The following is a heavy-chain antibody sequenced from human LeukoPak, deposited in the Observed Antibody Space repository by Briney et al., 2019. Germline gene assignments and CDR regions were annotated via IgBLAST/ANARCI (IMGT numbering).Heavy chain of an antibody. Sequence: GGALRLSCAASGFTFSSYAMHWVRQAPGKGLEWVAVISYDGSNKYYADSVKGRFTISRDNSKNTLYLQMNSLRAEDTAVYYCAREGEAAAGSYFDYWGQGTLVTASS. J-gene: IGHJ4*02. CDR1: GFTFSSYA. CDR3: AREGEAAAGSYFDY. D-gene: IGHD6-13*01. CDR2: ISYDGSNK. V-gene: IGHV3-30-3*01.